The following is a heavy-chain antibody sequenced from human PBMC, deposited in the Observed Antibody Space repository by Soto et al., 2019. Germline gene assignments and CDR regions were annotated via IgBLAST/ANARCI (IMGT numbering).Heavy chain of an antibody. Sequence: GGSLRLSCAASGFTFSSYGMHWVRQAPGKGLEWVAVISYDGSNKYYADSVKGRFTISRDNSKNTLSLQMSSLRVEDTAVYYCVKARGSGWLYFDYWGQGAMVTVSS. J-gene: IGHJ4*02. CDR3: VKARGSGWLYFDY. CDR1: GFTFSSYG. D-gene: IGHD6-19*01. V-gene: IGHV3-30*18. CDR2: ISYDGSNK.